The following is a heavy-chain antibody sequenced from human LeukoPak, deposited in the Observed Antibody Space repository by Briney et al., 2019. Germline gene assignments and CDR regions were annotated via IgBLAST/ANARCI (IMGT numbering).Heavy chain of an antibody. D-gene: IGHD6-13*01. CDR2: INWDDDK. CDR3: ARIIRNSSSWTPDY. J-gene: IGHJ4*02. V-gene: IGHV2-70*11. Sequence: SGPALVKPTQTLTLTCTFSGFSLSTRGMCVSWIRQPPGNTLEWLARINWDDDKYYSTSLKTSLTISKDTSKNSVVLTMTNMDPVDTATYYGARIIRNSSSWTPDYWGQGTLVTVSS. CDR1: GFSLSTRGMC.